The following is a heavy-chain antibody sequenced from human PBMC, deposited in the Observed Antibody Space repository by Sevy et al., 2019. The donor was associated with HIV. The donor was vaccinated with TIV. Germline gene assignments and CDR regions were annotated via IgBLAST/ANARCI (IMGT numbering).Heavy chain of an antibody. CDR2: IYPGDSDT. D-gene: IGHD2-8*01. CDR1: GYTFSNYW. CDR3: ARDQGTSGPRFPFY. J-gene: IGHJ4*02. Sequence: GESLKISCKGSGYTFSNYWIGWVRQMPGKGLEWMGVIYPGDSDTRYSPSFQGQVNISADKSSSTAYLQWSSLKTSDTAIYYCARDQGTSGPRFPFYWGQGALVTVSS. V-gene: IGHV5-51*01.